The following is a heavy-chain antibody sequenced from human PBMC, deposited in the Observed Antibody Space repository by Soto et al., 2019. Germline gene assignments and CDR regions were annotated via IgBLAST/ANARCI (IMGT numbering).Heavy chain of an antibody. Sequence: QVQLVQSGAEVKKPGASVKVSCKASGYTFSSYDISWVRQAPGQGLEWMGGIIPLFGTANYAQKFQGRVTITADKSTSTAYMELSSLRSEDTAVYYCASGYYNGSLGNWFDPWGQGTLVTVSS. CDR1: GYTFSSYD. V-gene: IGHV1-69*06. CDR3: ASGYYNGSLGNWFDP. J-gene: IGHJ5*02. CDR2: IIPLFGTA. D-gene: IGHD3-9*01.